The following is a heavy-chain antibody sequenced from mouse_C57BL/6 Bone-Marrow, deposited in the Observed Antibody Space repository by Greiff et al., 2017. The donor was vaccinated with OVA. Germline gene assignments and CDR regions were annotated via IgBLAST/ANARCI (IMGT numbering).Heavy chain of an antibody. V-gene: IGHV8-8*01. CDR1: GFSLSTFGLG. J-gene: IGHJ2*01. CDR2: IWWDDDK. Sequence: QVTLKESGPGILQPSQTLRLPCSFPGFSLSTFGLGVGWIRQPSGKGLEWLAHIWWDDDKYYNPALKCRLTSSKDTTKKQVLLKNAKVDTAATATYCGARIGGYVGDYWGQGTTLTVSS. CDR3: ARIGGYVGDY.